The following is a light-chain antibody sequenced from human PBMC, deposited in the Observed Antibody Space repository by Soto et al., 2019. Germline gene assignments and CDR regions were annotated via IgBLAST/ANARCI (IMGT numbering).Light chain of an antibody. CDR1: QSVSSSY. V-gene: IGKV3-20*01. J-gene: IGKJ1*01. CDR2: GAS. Sequence: EILLTQSPGTLSLSPGERATLSCRASQSVSSSYFAWYQQKPGQAPRLLIYGASSRATGIPDRFSGSGSGTDFTLTISRLEPEDFAVYYCQQYGSSLRTFGQGTKVDI. CDR3: QQYGSSLRT.